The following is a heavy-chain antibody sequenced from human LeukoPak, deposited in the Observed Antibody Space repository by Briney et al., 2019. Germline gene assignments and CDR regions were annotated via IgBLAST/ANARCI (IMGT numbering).Heavy chain of an antibody. CDR2: IYYSGST. CDR3: ARLTTVTYNYFDY. CDR1: GGSISSSSYY. V-gene: IGHV4-39*01. J-gene: IGHJ4*02. Sequence: SETLSLTCTVSGGSISSSSYYWGWIRQPPGKGLEWIGSIYYSGSTYYNPSLKSRVTISVDTSKNQFSLKLSSVTAADTAVYYCARLTTVTYNYFDYWGQGTLVTVSS. D-gene: IGHD4-17*01.